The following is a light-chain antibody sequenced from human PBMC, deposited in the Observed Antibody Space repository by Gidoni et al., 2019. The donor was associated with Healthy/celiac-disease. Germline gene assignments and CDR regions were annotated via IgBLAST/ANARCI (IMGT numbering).Light chain of an antibody. V-gene: IGKV2-28*01. CDR1: QSLLHSNGYNY. J-gene: IGKJ1*01. CDR2: LGS. Sequence: DIVMTQSPLSLPVTTGEPPSISCRSSQSLLHSNGYNYLDWYLQKPGQSPQLLIYLGSNRASGVPDRFSGSGSGTDFTLKISRVEAEDVGVYYCMQALQTPRTFGQGTKVEIK. CDR3: MQALQTPRT.